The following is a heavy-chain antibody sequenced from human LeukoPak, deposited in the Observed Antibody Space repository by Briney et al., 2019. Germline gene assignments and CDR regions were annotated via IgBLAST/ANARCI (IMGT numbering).Heavy chain of an antibody. V-gene: IGHV3-33*06. CDR2: IWYDGSNK. Sequence: PGGSLRLSCAASGFTFSSYGMHWVRQAPGKGLEWVAVIWYDGSNKYYADSVKGRFTISRDNSKNTLYLQMNSLRAEDTAVYYCAKRSYYDSSGYYFFDYWGQGTLVTVSS. J-gene: IGHJ4*02. CDR3: AKRSYYDSSGYYFFDY. D-gene: IGHD3-22*01. CDR1: GFTFSSYG.